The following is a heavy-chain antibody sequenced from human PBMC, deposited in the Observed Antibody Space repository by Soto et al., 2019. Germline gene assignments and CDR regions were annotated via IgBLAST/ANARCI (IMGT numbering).Heavy chain of an antibody. CDR1: KFTFGDYW. Sequence: GGSLRLSCAVPKFTFGDYWMSWVRQAPGKGLEWVSAISGSGGSTYYADSVKGRFTISRDNSKNTLYLQMNSLRAEDTAVYYCAKDWARDIVVVVAATGVDYWGQGTLVTVSS. V-gene: IGHV3-23*01. D-gene: IGHD2-15*01. J-gene: IGHJ4*02. CDR2: ISGSGGST. CDR3: AKDWARDIVVVVAATGVDY.